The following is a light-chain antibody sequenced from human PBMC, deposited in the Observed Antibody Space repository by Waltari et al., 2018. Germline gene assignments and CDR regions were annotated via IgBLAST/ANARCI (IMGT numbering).Light chain of an antibody. CDR3: AAWDNNGHVV. CDR2: TNY. J-gene: IGLJ2*01. V-gene: IGLV1-44*01. Sequence: QSVLTQPPSASGTPGQRVIISCSGSSSNIGSNTVHWYQHLPGTAPKLLIYTNYQGPSGVPDRFCASKSGTSAALTISGLQSVDEADYYCAAWDNNGHVVFGGGTKVTIL. CDR1: SSNIGSNT.